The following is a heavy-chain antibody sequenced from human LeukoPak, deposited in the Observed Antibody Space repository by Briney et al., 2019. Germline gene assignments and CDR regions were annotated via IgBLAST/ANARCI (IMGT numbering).Heavy chain of an antibody. J-gene: IGHJ3*02. D-gene: IGHD3-10*01. CDR3: AVLSPMRSWFGELLQKDAFDI. Sequence: GSLRLSCAASGFTFSSYSMNWVRQAPGKGLEWVSAISGSGGSTYYADSVKGRFTISRDNSKNTLYLQMNSLRAEDTAVYYCAVLSPMRSWFGELLQKDAFDIWGQGTMVTVSS. CDR1: GFTFSSYS. CDR2: ISGSGGST. V-gene: IGHV3-23*01.